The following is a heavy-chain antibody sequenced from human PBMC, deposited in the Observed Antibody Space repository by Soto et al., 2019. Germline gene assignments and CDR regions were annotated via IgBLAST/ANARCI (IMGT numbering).Heavy chain of an antibody. CDR3: AKSSETPYCTNGVCHPGGY. CDR1: GFTFSSYG. CDR2: ISYDGSNK. V-gene: IGHV3-30*18. J-gene: IGHJ4*02. Sequence: QVQLVESGGGVVQPGRSLRLSCAASGFTFSSYGMHWVRQAPGKGLEWVAVISYDGSNKYYADSVKGRFTISRDNSKNTLYLQMNSLRAEDTAVYYCAKSSETPYCTNGVCHPGGYWGQGTLVTVSS. D-gene: IGHD2-8*01.